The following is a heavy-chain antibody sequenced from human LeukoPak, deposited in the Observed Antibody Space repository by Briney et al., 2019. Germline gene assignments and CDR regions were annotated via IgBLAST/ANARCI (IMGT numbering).Heavy chain of an antibody. CDR1: GGSISSGGYY. D-gene: IGHD4-17*01. V-gene: IGHV4-30-4*08. CDR3: ARDLGRYGDRDAFDI. J-gene: IGHJ3*02. CDR2: IYYSGST. Sequence: SETLSLTCAVSGGSISSGGYYWSWIRQPPGKGLEWIGYIYYSGSTYYNPSLKSRVTISVDTSKNQFSLKLSSVTAADTAVYYCARDLGRYGDRDAFDIWGQGTMVTVSS.